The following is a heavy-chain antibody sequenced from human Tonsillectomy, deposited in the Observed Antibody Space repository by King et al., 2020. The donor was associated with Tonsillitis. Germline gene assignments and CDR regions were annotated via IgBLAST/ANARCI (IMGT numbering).Heavy chain of an antibody. CDR2: ISGSGGST. CDR3: AKGGHPIYSSGWDRDAFDI. D-gene: IGHD6-19*01. V-gene: IGHV3-23*04. Sequence: VQLVESGGGLVQPGGSLRLSCAASGFTFSSYAMSWVRQAPGKGLEWVSAISGSGGSTYYADSVKGRFTISRDNSKNTLYLQMNSLRAEDTAVYYCAKGGHPIYSSGWDRDAFDIWGQGTMVTVSS. J-gene: IGHJ3*02. CDR1: GFTFSSYA.